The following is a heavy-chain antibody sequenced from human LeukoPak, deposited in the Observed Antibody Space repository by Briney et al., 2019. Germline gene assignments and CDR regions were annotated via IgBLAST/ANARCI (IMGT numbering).Heavy chain of an antibody. CDR1: GYTFTDDY. Sequence: ASVKDSCKASGYTFTDDYVHWVRQAPGQGLEWMGWINPNSGVTNYAQKFQGRVTMTRDMSISTAYMELSRLRSDDTAVYYCARSPDILTGENFDYWGQGTLVTVSS. V-gene: IGHV1-2*02. CDR3: ARSPDILTGENFDY. CDR2: INPNSGVT. D-gene: IGHD3-9*01. J-gene: IGHJ4*02.